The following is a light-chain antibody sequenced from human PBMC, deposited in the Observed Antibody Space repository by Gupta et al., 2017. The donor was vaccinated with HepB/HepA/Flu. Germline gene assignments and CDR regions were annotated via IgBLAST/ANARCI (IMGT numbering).Light chain of an antibody. CDR1: QSVSSY. Sequence: EIVLTQSPATLSLSPGERATLSCRASQSVSSYLAWYQKKPGQAPRLLIYDASNRATGIITRFSGSGDGTDFTLTIISREPEDFAVYYCQQRNNGHPMCIFGQGTKMEIK. J-gene: IGKJ2*04. CDR2: DAS. CDR3: QQRNNGHPMCI. V-gene: IGKV3D-11*02.